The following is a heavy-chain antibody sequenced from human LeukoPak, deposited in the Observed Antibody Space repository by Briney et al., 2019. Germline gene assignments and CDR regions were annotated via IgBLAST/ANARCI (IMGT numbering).Heavy chain of an antibody. CDR3: ARDGYGYYYYMDV. V-gene: IGHV4-61*02. CDR1: GGSISSGSYY. J-gene: IGHJ6*03. CDR2: IYTSGST. D-gene: IGHD5-12*01. Sequence: SETLSLTCTVSGGSISSGSYYWSWIRQPAGKGLEWIWRIYTSGSTNYNPSLKSRVTISVDTSKNQFSLKLSSVTAADTAVYYCARDGYGYYYYMDVWGKGTTVTISS.